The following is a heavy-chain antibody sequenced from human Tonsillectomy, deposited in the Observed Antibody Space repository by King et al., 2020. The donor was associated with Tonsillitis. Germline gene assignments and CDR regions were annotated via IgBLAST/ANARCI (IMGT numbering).Heavy chain of an antibody. V-gene: IGHV3-23*04. Sequence: VQLVESGGGLVQPGGSLRLSCAASGFTFSIYAMSWVRQAPGKWLEWVSAISGIGGSTYYADSVKGRFTISRDNSKTTLYLQMNSLRAEDTAVYYCAKRGKVYDFGSGYSKDFDYWGQGTLVTVSS. CDR3: AKRGKVYDFGSGYSKDFDY. CDR1: GFTFSIYA. J-gene: IGHJ4*02. CDR2: ISGIGGST. D-gene: IGHD3-3*01.